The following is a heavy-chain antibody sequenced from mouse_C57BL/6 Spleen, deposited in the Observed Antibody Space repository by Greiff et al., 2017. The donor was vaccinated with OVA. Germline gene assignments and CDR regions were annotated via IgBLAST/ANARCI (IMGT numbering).Heavy chain of an antibody. CDR1: GFTFSSYA. J-gene: IGHJ1*03. CDR3: ARDLYYDYDRGYFDV. D-gene: IGHD2-4*01. V-gene: IGHV5-4*01. CDR2: ISDGGSYT. Sequence: EVQGVESGGGLVKPGGSLKLSCAASGFTFSSYAMSWVRQTPEKRLEWVATISDGGSYTYYPDNVKGRFTISRDNAKNNLYLQMSHLKSEDTAMYYCARDLYYDYDRGYFDVWGTGTTVTVSS.